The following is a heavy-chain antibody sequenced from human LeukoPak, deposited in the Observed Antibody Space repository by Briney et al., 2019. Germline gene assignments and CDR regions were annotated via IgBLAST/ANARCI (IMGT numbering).Heavy chain of an antibody. CDR2: IYTSGST. CDR3: ARTRRGDYVWGSYHYSEPHYFDY. D-gene: IGHD3-16*02. CDR1: GGSISSGSYY. V-gene: IGHV4-61*02. Sequence: SQTLSLTCTVSGGSISSGSYYWSWIRQPAGKGLEWIGRIYTSGSTNYNPSLKSRVTISVDTSKNQFSLKLSSVTAADTAVYYCARTRRGDYVWGSYHYSEPHYFDYWGQGTLVTVSS. J-gene: IGHJ4*02.